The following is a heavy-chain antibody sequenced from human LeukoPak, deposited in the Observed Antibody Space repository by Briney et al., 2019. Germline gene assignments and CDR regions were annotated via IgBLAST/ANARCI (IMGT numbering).Heavy chain of an antibody. Sequence: PGGSLRLSCAASGFSLSSYWLTWVRQVAGKGLEWVANIKQDESQKYYVDSVKGRFTISRDNAKNSLYLQMNSLRAEDTAVYYCARLNWGVGVAGFDFWGQGTLVTVSS. CDR1: GFSLSSYW. CDR2: IKQDESQK. CDR3: ARLNWGVGVAGFDF. D-gene: IGHD6-19*01. J-gene: IGHJ4*02. V-gene: IGHV3-7*05.